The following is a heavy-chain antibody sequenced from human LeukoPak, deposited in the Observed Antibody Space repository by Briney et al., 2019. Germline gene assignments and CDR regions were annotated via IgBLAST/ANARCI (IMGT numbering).Heavy chain of an antibody. CDR2: IRYDGSNK. J-gene: IGHJ4*02. CDR1: GFTFSSYG. Sequence: QPGGSLRLSCAASGFTFSSYGMHWGRQAPGKGLEWVAFIRYDGSNKYYADSVKGRFTISRDNSKNTLYLQMNSLRAEDTAVYYCAKGGGIGYYFDYWGQGTLVTVSS. D-gene: IGHD2-15*01. V-gene: IGHV3-30*02. CDR3: AKGGGIGYYFDY.